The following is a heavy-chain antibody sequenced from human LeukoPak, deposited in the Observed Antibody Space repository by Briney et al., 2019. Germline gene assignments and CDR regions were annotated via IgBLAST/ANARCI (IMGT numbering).Heavy chain of an antibody. CDR1: GFTFSSYA. D-gene: IGHD2-2*01. CDR3: ARDDRHCSSTRCDYYYYYYMDV. Sequence: GRSLRLSCAVSGFTFSSYAMHWVRQAPGKGLEWVAVISYDGSNKYYADSVKGRFTISRDNSKNTLYLQMNSLRAEDTAVYYCARDDRHCSSTRCDYYYYYYMDVWGKGTTVTVSS. CDR2: ISYDGSNK. V-gene: IGHV3-30-3*01. J-gene: IGHJ6*03.